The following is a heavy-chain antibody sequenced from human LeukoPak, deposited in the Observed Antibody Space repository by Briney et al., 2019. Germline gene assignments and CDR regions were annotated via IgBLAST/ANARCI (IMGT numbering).Heavy chain of an antibody. CDR2: IYSGGST. Sequence: GGSLRLSCAASGFTVSSNYMSWVRQAPGKGLEWVSVIYSGGSTYYADSVKGRFTISRDNSKNTLFLQMNGLRAEDTAVYYCARARIAAAGIHGWGQGTLVTVSS. D-gene: IGHD6-13*01. J-gene: IGHJ4*02. CDR3: ARARIAAAGIHG. V-gene: IGHV3-66*01. CDR1: GFTVSSNY.